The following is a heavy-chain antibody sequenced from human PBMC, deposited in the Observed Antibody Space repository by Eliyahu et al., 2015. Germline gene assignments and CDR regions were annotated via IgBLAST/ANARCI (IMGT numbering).Heavy chain of an antibody. Sequence: QMQLVQSGAQMKKTGSSVKISCXASEYTFTYRYLHWVRQAPGQALGWMGWITVYNGDIDYAQKFRGRLTITREMSLSTVHMELGGLRPDDTATYYCARSSLYGDPYFFDSWGQGTRVTVSS. J-gene: IGHJ4*02. CDR3: ARSSLYGDPYFFDS. CDR2: ITVYNGDI. CDR1: EYTFTYRY. D-gene: IGHD3-3*01. V-gene: IGHV1-45*02.